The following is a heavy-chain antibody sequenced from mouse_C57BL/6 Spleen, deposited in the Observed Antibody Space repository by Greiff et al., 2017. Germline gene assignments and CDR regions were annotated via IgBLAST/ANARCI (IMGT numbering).Heavy chain of an antibody. CDR1: GYTFTSYW. Sequence: QVQLQQPGTELVKPGASVKLSCKASGYTFTSYWMHWVKQRPGQGLEWIGNINPSNGGTNYNEKFKSKATVTVDKSSSTAYMQLSSLTSEDSAVXYCARVLWSYAMDYWGQGTSVTVSS. CDR2: INPSNGGT. D-gene: IGHD1-1*02. V-gene: IGHV1-53*01. J-gene: IGHJ4*01. CDR3: ARVLWSYAMDY.